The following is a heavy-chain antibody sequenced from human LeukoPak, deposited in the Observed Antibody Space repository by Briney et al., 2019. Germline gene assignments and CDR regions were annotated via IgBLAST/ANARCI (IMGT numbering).Heavy chain of an antibody. CDR3: ARDGTYYDSSDYPADAFDI. CDR2: ISGSGSTI. D-gene: IGHD3-22*01. CDR1: GFTFSSYW. J-gene: IGHJ3*02. V-gene: IGHV3-48*04. Sequence: PGGSLRLSCAASGFTFSSYWMSWVRQAPGKGLEWVSYISGSGSTIYYADSVKGRFTISRDNGKNSLYLQMNSLRAEDTAVYYCARDGTYYDSSDYPADAFDIWGQGTMVTVSS.